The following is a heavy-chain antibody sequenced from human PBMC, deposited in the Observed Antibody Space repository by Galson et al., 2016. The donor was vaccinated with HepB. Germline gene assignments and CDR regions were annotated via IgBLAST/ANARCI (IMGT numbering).Heavy chain of an antibody. CDR1: GFTFSRYC. V-gene: IGHV3-7*01. D-gene: IGHD2-15*01. CDR2: IKQDGSGE. Sequence: SLRLSCAASGFTFSRYCMSWVRRAPGMGLEWAATIKQDGSGEYYLDSVKGRFTISRDNAKNSLYLQMNSLRAEDTAVYFCAREGTSGGGVMDVWGQGTTVTVSS. J-gene: IGHJ6*02. CDR3: AREGTSGGGVMDV.